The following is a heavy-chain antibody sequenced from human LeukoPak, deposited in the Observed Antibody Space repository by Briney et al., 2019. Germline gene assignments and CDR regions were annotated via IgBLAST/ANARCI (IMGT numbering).Heavy chain of an antibody. Sequence: GASVKVSCKASGYTFTSYAMHWVRQAPGQRLEWMGWINAGNGNTKYSQKFQGRVTITRDTSASTAYMELSSLRSEDTAVYYCARDRRSGGVGVGIAAAGPPYYWGQGTLVTVSS. J-gene: IGHJ4*02. CDR1: GYTFTSYA. CDR2: INAGNGNT. D-gene: IGHD6-13*01. CDR3: ARDRRSGGVGVGIAAAGPPYY. V-gene: IGHV1-3*01.